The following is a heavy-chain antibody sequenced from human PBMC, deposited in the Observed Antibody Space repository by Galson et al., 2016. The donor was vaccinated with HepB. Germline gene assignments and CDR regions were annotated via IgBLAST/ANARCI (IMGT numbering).Heavy chain of an antibody. V-gene: IGHV3-7*01. CDR1: GFTFSSYS. D-gene: IGHD2-15*01. J-gene: IGHJ6*02. Sequence: SLRLSCAASGFTFSSYSMNWVRQAPGKGLEWVANIKQDGSEKYYVDSVKGRFTISRDSAKSSLYLQMNSLRAEDTAVYYCARDCSGGSCYGYYYFVMDVWGQGTTVTVSS. CDR3: ARDCSGGSCYGYYYFVMDV. CDR2: IKQDGSEK.